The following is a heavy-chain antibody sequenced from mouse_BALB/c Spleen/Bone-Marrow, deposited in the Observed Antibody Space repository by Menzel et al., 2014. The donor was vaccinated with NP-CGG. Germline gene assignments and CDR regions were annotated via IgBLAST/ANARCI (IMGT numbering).Heavy chain of an antibody. V-gene: IGHV1-18*01. CDR3: ARSDYRYDYFGY. CDR2: INPYNGGT. J-gene: IGHJ2*01. CDR1: GHSFTAYT. Sequence: VQLKESGPELVKPGASMKISCKASGHSFTAYTMNWVKQSHGKNLEWIGLINPYNGGTSYNQKFKGKATLTVDKSSSTAYMELLSLTSEDSAVYYCARSDYRYDYFGYWGQGTTLTVSS. D-gene: IGHD2-14*01.